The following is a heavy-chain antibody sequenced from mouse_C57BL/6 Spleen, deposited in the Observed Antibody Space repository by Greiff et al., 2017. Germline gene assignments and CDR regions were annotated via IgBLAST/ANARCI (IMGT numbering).Heavy chain of an antibody. CDR2: IDPSDSYT. D-gene: IGHD2-1*01. CDR1: GYTFTSYW. V-gene: IGHV1-69*01. CDR3: ARREIYYGNSFAY. Sequence: QVQLQQPGAELVMPGASVKLSCKASGYTFTSYWMHWVQQRPGQGLEWIGEIDPSDSYTNYNQKFKGKSTLTVDKSSITAYMQISSLTSEDSAVYYGARREIYYGNSFAYWGQGTLVTVSA. J-gene: IGHJ3*01.